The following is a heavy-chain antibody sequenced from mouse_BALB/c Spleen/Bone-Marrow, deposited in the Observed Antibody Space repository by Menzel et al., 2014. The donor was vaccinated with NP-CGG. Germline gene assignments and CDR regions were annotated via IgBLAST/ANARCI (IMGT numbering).Heavy chain of an antibody. V-gene: IGHV1-61*01. CDR2: IEPSDSET. J-gene: IGHJ2*01. D-gene: IGHD4-1*01. CDR3: AGNWAFDY. CDR1: GYTFTSYW. Sequence: VKLQQSGADLVRPGASVKLSCKASGYTFTSYWMTWVRQRPGQGLEWIGKIEPSDSETLYNQIFKDKATLTVDKSSNTAHMQLSSPTSEDSAVYYCAGNWAFDYWGQGTILTVSS.